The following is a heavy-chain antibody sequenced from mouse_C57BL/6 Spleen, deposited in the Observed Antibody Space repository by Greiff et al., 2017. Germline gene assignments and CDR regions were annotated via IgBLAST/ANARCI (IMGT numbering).Heavy chain of an antibody. CDR1: GYTFTDYY. Sequence: VQLQQSGPELVKPGASVKISCKASGYTFTDYYMNWVKQSHGKSLEWIGDINPNNGGTSYNQKFKGKATLTVDKSSSTAYMELRSRTSEDSAVYYCARWLLKDYWGQGTTLTVSS. J-gene: IGHJ2*01. V-gene: IGHV1-26*01. CDR3: ARWLLKDY. D-gene: IGHD2-3*01. CDR2: INPNNGGT.